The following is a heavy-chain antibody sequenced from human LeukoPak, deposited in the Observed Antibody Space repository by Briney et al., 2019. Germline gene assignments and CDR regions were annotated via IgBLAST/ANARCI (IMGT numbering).Heavy chain of an antibody. Sequence: GRSLRLSCAASGFTFSSYGVHWVRQAPGKGLEWVAVIWYDGSNKYYADSVKGRFTISRDNSKNTLYLQMNSLRAEDTAVYYCARDYSVSYYDILTGYFFHYGMDVWGKGTTVTVSS. V-gene: IGHV3-33*01. D-gene: IGHD3-9*01. J-gene: IGHJ6*04. CDR3: ARDYSVSYYDILTGYFFHYGMDV. CDR1: GFTFSSYG. CDR2: IWYDGSNK.